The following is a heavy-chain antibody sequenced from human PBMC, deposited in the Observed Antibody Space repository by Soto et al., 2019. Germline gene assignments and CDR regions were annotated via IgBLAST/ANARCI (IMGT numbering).Heavy chain of an antibody. CDR2: XSXXXXXT. Sequence: PGGSLRLPCAASGFTFSSYAMSWVRQAPGKGLEXVSXXSXXXXXTXXADSVKGRFTISRDNSKNTLYLQMNSLRAEDTAVYYCANIQAMAPHYWGQGTLVTVSS. CDR1: GFTFSSYA. CDR3: ANIQAMAPHY. D-gene: IGHD5-18*01. V-gene: IGHV3-23*01. J-gene: IGHJ4*02.